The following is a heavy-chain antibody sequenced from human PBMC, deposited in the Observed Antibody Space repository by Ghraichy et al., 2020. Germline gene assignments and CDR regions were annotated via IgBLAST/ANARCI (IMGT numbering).Heavy chain of an antibody. J-gene: IGHJ1*01. D-gene: IGHD3-22*01. Sequence: SETLSRTGINSGGSINNYYWSWIRQPPGKGLEWIGYISHSGSTNYNPSLKSVVTISVDTSKTQFSLKLSSVTAADTAGCYCARLDYYGCSGYWSSEHWGQGTLVT. CDR1: GGSINNYY. CDR3: ARLDYYGCSGYWSSEH. V-gene: IGHV4-59*08. CDR2: ISHSGST.